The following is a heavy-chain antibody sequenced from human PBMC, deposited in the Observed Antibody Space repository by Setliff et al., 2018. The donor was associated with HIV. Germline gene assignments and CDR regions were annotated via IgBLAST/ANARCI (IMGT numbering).Heavy chain of an antibody. D-gene: IGHD4-17*01. Sequence: GGSLRLSCAASGFTFNTYAMSWVRQAPGKGLEWVSVVYSAGNTYYADSVKGRFTISRDSSNNTLSLQMNSLRAEDTAVYYCAKMGTYYGDYGEFDYWGQGTLVTVSS. CDR3: AKMGTYYGDYGEFDY. J-gene: IGHJ4*02. V-gene: IGHV3-23*03. CDR1: GFTFNTYA. CDR2: VYSAGNT.